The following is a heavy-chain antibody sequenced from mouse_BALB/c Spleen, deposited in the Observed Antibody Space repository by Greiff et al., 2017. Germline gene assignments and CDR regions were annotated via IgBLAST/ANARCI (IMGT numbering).Heavy chain of an antibody. CDR3: ARSTFSYAMDY. CDR2: ISSGSSTI. Sequence: EVQLVESGGGLVQPGGSRKLSCAASGFTFSSFGMHWVRQAPEKGLEWVAYISSGSSTIYYADTVKGRFTISRDNPKNTLFLQMTSLRSEDTAMYYCARSTFSYAMDYWGQGTSVTVSS. V-gene: IGHV5-17*02. CDR1: GFTFSSFG. J-gene: IGHJ4*01. D-gene: IGHD2-1*01.